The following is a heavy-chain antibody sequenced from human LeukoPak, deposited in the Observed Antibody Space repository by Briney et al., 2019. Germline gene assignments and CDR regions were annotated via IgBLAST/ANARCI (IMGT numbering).Heavy chain of an antibody. CDR3: ARHHPISPYYDSSGYFGP. CDR1: GGSISSGSYY. V-gene: IGHV4-61*02. J-gene: IGHJ5*02. CDR2: IYTSGSP. D-gene: IGHD3-22*01. Sequence: SQTLSLTCTVSGGSISSGSYYYWNWIRQPAGKGLEWIGRIYTSGSPNYNPSLKSRVTISIDTSKNQFSLKLNSVTAADAAVYYCARHHPISPYYDSSGYFGPWGQGTLVXVSS.